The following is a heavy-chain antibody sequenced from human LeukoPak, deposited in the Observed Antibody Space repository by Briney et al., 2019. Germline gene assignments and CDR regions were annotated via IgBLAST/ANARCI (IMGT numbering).Heavy chain of an antibody. CDR2: IYYSGST. J-gene: IGHJ4*02. V-gene: IGHV4-59*01. CDR3: ARGTTVTTPAFDY. D-gene: IGHD4-17*01. Sequence: SETLSLTCTVSGGSISSYSWSWIRQPPGKGLEWIGYIYYSGSTNYNPSLKSRVTISVDTSKNQFSLKLSSVTTADTAVYYCARGTTVTTPAFDYWGQGTLVTVSS. CDR1: GGSISSYS.